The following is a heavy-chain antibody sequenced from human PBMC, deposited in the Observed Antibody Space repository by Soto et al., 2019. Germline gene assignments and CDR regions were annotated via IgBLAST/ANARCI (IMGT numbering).Heavy chain of an antibody. J-gene: IGHJ4*02. V-gene: IGHV3-48*03. CDR2: ISGTGNTI. CDR1: GFTFSTYE. CDR3: ARQWGTLDY. D-gene: IGHD3-16*01. Sequence: GGSLRLSCAASGFTFSTYEMNWVRQAPGKGLEWISYISGTGNTIFYADSVKGRFTISRDNAKNSLSLQMNSPRAEDTAVYYCARQWGTLDYWGQGALVTVSS.